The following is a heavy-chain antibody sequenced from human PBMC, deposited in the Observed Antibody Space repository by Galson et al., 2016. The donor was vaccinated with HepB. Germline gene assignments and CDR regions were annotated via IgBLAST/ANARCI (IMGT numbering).Heavy chain of an antibody. CDR1: GYTFTRFG. D-gene: IGHD3-3*01. V-gene: IGHV1-18*04. J-gene: IGHJ6*03. Sequence: SVKVSCKASGYTFTRFGISWVRQAPGQGLEWMGWISAYNGNTNYAQKVQGRVTMTTDTSTSTAYMELRSLSSDDTAVYYCARDGGGNFWSGFGVYYYDMDVWGKGTTVTVSS. CDR2: ISAYNGNT. CDR3: ARDGGGNFWSGFGVYYYDMDV.